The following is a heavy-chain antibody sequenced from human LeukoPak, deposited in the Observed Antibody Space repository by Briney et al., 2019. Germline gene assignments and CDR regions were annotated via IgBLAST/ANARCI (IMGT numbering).Heavy chain of an antibody. CDR2: IYSGGST. CDR1: GLTVSNNY. J-gene: IGHJ4*02. Sequence: PGGSLRLSCAVSGLTVSNNYMSWVRQASGKGLEWVSVIYSGGSTYYADSVKGRFTISRDNSKNTVYLQMNSLRDEDTAVYYCARNVGYWGQGTLVTVSS. D-gene: IGHD1-26*01. V-gene: IGHV3-53*01. CDR3: ARNVGY.